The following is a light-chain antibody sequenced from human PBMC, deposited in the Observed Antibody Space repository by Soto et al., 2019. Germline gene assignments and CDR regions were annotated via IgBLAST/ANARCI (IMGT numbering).Light chain of an antibody. J-gene: IGLJ1*01. CDR3: QVWDSSSDHYV. CDR2: YDS. V-gene: IGLV3-21*04. Sequence: SYELTQPPSVSVAPGKTARITCGGNNIGSKSVHWYQQKPGQAPVLVIYYDSDRPSGIPERFSGSNSGNTATLTISRVEAGDEADYYWQVWDSSSDHYVFGTGTQLTVL. CDR1: NIGSKS.